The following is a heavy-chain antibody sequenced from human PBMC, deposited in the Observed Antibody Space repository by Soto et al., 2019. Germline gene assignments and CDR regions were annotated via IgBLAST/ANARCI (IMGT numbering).Heavy chain of an antibody. CDR3: AQAEYQRLWGFQH. CDR2: ISYDGSNK. D-gene: IGHD2-2*01. CDR1: GFTFSSYG. J-gene: IGHJ1*01. V-gene: IGHV3-30*03. Sequence: QVQLVESGGGVVQPGRSLRLSCAASGFTFSSYGMHWVRQAPGKGLERVAVISYDGSNKYYADSVTGRFTISRDNSKNTVYLQMNSLRADDTAVYYCAQAEYQRLWGFQHWGQGTLVTVSS.